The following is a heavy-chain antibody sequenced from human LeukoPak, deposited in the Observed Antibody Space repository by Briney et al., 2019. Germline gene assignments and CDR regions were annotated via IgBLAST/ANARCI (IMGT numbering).Heavy chain of an antibody. D-gene: IGHD2-15*01. J-gene: IGHJ5*02. CDR2: MNPNSGNT. V-gene: IGHV1-8*01. CDR1: GYTFTSYD. Sequence: ASVKVSCKASGYTFTSYDINWVRQATGQGLEWMGWMNPNSGNTGYAQKFQGRVTMTRNTSISTAYMELSSLRSEDTAVYYCARRRYCSGGSCYSGSSYWSDPWGQGTLVTVSS. CDR3: ARRRYCSGGSCYSGSSYWSDP.